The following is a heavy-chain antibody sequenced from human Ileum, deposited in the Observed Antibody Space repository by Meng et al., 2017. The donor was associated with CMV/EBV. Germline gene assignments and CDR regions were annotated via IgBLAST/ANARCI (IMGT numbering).Heavy chain of an antibody. V-gene: IGHV3-53*01. CDR1: GFSVDIGH. Sequence: GGSLRLSCTISGFSVDIGHMNWVRQAPGKGLEWISVICNDDNTDYANSVKGRFITSRDSSKNTLYLQMNSLRVEDTAIYYCVVGYDSRKVAYWGRGTLVTVSS. CDR3: VVGYDSRKVAY. J-gene: IGHJ4*02. D-gene: IGHD3-16*01. CDR2: ICNDDNT.